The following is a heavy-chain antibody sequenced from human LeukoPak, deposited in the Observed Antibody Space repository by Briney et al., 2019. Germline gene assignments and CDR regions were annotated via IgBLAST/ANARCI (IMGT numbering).Heavy chain of an antibody. CDR1: GGTFSSYA. Sequence: SVKVSCKASGGTFSSYAISWVRQAPAQGLEWMGGIIPLFGTANYAQKFQGRVTITADESTNTAYMELSSLRSEDTAVYYCAKRGYSYGFWFDPWGQGTLVTVSS. CDR3: AKRGYSYGFWFDP. J-gene: IGHJ5*02. D-gene: IGHD5-18*01. V-gene: IGHV1-69*13. CDR2: IIPLFGTA.